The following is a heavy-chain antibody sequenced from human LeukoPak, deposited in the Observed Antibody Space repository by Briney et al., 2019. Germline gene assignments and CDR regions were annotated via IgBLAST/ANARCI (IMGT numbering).Heavy chain of an antibody. V-gene: IGHV3-23*01. CDR1: GFTFSSCT. Sequence: GGSLRLSCAASGFTFSSCTMSWVRQGPVKGLEWVSAISGSGGSTYYADSVKGRFTISRDNSKNTLYLQVNSLRAEDTAVYYCAKLCREYCFSTTCPNWFDLWGQGTLVTVSS. CDR3: AKLCREYCFSTTCPNWFDL. CDR2: ISGSGGST. D-gene: IGHD2-2*01. J-gene: IGHJ5*02.